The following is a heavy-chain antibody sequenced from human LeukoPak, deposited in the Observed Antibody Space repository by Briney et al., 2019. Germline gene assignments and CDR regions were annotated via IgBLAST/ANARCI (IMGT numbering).Heavy chain of an antibody. CDR2: IRTKAYGGTA. J-gene: IGHJ4*02. D-gene: IGHD4-17*01. V-gene: IGHV3-49*03. Sequence: GGSLRLSCTASGFIFGDYAMTWFRQAPGKGLEWVGFIRTKAYGGTAEYAASVKDRFTISRDDSKTIAYLQMNSLKTEDTALYYCTRWTTVTPPSDYWGRGTLVTVSS. CDR3: TRWTTVTPPSDY. CDR1: GFIFGDYA.